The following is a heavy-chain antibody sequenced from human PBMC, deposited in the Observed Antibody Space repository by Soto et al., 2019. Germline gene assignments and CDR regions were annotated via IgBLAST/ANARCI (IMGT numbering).Heavy chain of an antibody. D-gene: IGHD1-26*01. V-gene: IGHV3-73*02. CDR1: GFSLSDSA. J-gene: IGHJ4*02. CDR2: IRNNPNSYAT. CDR3: SSRVVGAPDY. Sequence: EVPLVESGGGLVQPGGSLKLSCAASGFSLSDSAIHWVRQASGKGLEWGGRIRNNPNSYATAYAASVEGRFTFSRDDSKNTAYLQMNSLKTEDTAVYYCSSRVVGAPDYWGQGALVTVSS.